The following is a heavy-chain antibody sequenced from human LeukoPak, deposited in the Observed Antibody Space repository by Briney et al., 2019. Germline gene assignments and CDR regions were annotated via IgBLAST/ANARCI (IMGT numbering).Heavy chain of an antibody. CDR1: GGSISSYY. Sequence: SETLSLTCTVSGGSISSYYWTWIRQPPGKGLEWIGYISYSGSTNFNPSLKSRVTISVDTSKNQFSLNLSSVTAADTAVYYCSRRGTGGRSFDIWGQGTMVTVSS. V-gene: IGHV4-59*01. J-gene: IGHJ3*02. D-gene: IGHD2-8*02. CDR2: ISYSGST. CDR3: SRRGTGGRSFDI.